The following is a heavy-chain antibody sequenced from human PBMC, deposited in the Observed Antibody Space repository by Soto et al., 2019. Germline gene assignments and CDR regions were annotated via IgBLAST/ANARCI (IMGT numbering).Heavy chain of an antibody. J-gene: IGHJ4*02. CDR2: ISAYNGNT. V-gene: IGHV1-18*01. CDR3: ARDRHPLYSGSYGLFDY. Sequence: ASVKLSCKASGYTFTSYVISWVRQAPGQGLEWMGWISAYNGNTNYAQKLQGRVTMTTDTSTSTAYMELRSLRSDDTAVYYCARDRHPLYSGSYGLFDYWGQGTLVTVSS. D-gene: IGHD1-26*01. CDR1: GYTFTSYV.